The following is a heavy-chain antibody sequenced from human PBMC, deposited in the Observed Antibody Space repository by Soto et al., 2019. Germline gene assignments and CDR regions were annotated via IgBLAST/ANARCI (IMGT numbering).Heavy chain of an antibody. V-gene: IGHV5-51*03. CDR1: GYSFTTYW. CDR3: ARLGTNCYDGLCLGYYYMDV. D-gene: IGHD2-2*01. CDR2: IYPGDSDT. Sequence: EVQLVQSGAEVKKPGESLKISCKGSGYSFTTYWIGWVRQMPGKGLEWMGIIYPGDSDTKYSPSFQGQVTISADKSISTAYLQWSSLKASDTAMYYCARLGTNCYDGLCLGYYYMDVWGKGTTVTVSS. J-gene: IGHJ6*03.